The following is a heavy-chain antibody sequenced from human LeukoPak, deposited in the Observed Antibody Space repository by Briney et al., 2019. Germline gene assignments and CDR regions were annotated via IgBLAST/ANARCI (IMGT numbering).Heavy chain of an antibody. V-gene: IGHV3-21*01. D-gene: IGHD2-21*02. J-gene: IGHJ4*02. CDR3: ARGGRYEAYCGGDCYSY. CDR2: ISSSSSYI. CDR1: GFTFSSYS. Sequence: GGSLRLSCAASGFTFSSYSMNWVRQAPGKGLEWVSSISSSSSYIYYADSVKGRFTISRDNAKNSLYLQMNSLRAEDTAVYYCARGGRYEAYCGGDCYSYWGQGTLVTVSS.